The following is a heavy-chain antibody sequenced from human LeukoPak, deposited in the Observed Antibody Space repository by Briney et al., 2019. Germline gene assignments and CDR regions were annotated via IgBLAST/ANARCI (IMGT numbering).Heavy chain of an antibody. CDR3: ARALLLSYSYGPFYFDY. J-gene: IGHJ4*02. CDR2: IYYSGST. CDR1: GGSISSGDYY. D-gene: IGHD5-18*01. Sequence: QSSETLSLTCTVSGGSISSGDYYWSWIRQPPGKGLEWIGYIYYSGSTYYNPSLKSRVTISVDTSKNQFSLKLSSVTAADTAVYYCARALLLSYSYGPFYFDYWGQGTLVTVSS. V-gene: IGHV4-30-4*01.